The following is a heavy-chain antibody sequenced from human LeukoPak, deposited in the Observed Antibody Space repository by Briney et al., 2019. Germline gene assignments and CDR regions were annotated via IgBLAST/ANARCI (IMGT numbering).Heavy chain of an antibody. Sequence: ASVKVSCKASGGTFSSYAISWVRQAPGQGLEWMGGIIPIFGTANYAQKFQGRVTITADKSTSTAYMELSSLRSEDTAVYYCARGKVLAAGVLDYWGQGTLVTVSS. J-gene: IGHJ4*02. CDR3: ARGKVLAAGVLDY. V-gene: IGHV1-69*06. CDR2: IIPIFGTA. CDR1: GGTFSSYA. D-gene: IGHD6-13*01.